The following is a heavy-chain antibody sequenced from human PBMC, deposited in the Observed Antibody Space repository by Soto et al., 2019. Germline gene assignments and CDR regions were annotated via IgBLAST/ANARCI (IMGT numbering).Heavy chain of an antibody. Sequence: GGSLRLSCAVSGFTFSAYWMHWVRQVPGKGLTWVSRISDDGSTATYADSVKGRFIISRDNAKNTLYLEMNTLRAADSGLYYCARGPRVSSTGTGAHWGRGTLVTVSS. CDR2: ISDDGSTA. CDR1: GFTFSAYW. V-gene: IGHV3-74*01. CDR3: ARGPRVSSTGTGAH. J-gene: IGHJ4*02. D-gene: IGHD1-1*01.